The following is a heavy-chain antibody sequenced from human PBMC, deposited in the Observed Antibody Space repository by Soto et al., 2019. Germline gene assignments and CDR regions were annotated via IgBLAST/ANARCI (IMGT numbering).Heavy chain of an antibody. CDR2: INPSGGST. V-gene: IGHV1-46*01. CDR1: GYTFTSYY. J-gene: IGHJ6*02. D-gene: IGHD5-18*01. Sequence: QVQLVQSGAEVKKPGASVKVSCKASGYTFTSYYMHWVRQAPGQGLEWMGIINPSGGSTSYAQKFQGRVTMTRDTSTSTVYMELSSLRSEDTAVYYWARDWGVYTAMVNGMDVWGQGTTVTVSS. CDR3: ARDWGVYTAMVNGMDV.